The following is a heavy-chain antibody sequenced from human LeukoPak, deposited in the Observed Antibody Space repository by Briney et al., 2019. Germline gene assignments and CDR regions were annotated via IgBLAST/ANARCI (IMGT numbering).Heavy chain of an antibody. V-gene: IGHV4-59*08. D-gene: IGHD3-3*01. J-gene: IGHJ5*02. CDR3: ARHADYDFWSGPTSGFDP. Sequence: SSETLSLTCTVSGGSISRYYWSWIRQPPGKGLEWIGYIYYSGSTNYNPSLKSRVTISVDTSKNQFSLKLSSVTAADTAVYYCARHADYDFWSGPTSGFDPWGQGTLVTVSS. CDR2: IYYSGST. CDR1: GGSISRYY.